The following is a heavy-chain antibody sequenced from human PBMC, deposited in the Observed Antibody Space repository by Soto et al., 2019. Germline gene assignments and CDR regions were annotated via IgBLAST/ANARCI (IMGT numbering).Heavy chain of an antibody. J-gene: IGHJ4*02. V-gene: IGHV4-34*01. D-gene: IGHD3-9*01. Sequence: SETLSLTCAVYGGSFSGYYWSWTRQPPGKGLEWIGEINHRGSTKCIPSLKSRVTISVDTSKNQISLKLSSVTAADTAVYYCARGDILTGYSHWGQGTLVTVSS. CDR2: INHRGST. CDR1: GGSFSGYY. CDR3: ARGDILTGYSH.